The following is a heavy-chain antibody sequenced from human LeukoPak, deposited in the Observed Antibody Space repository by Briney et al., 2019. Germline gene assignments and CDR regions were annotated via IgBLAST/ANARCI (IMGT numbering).Heavy chain of an antibody. D-gene: IGHD3-22*01. V-gene: IGHV1-18*01. Sequence: ASVKVSCKASGYXFTSYGISWVRQAPGQGLEWMGWISAFNGNTNYAQKLQGRVTMTTDTSTSTAYMELRSLRSDDTAVYSCARDLYYDSSGTHAFDIWGQGAMVTVSS. CDR3: ARDLYYDSSGTHAFDI. CDR1: GYXFTSYG. J-gene: IGHJ3*02. CDR2: ISAFNGNT.